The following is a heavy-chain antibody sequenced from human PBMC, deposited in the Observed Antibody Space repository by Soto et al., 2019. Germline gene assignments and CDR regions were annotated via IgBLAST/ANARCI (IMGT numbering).Heavy chain of an antibody. V-gene: IGHV3-30*04. CDR3: ARAPSIAVAGAYYYYGMDV. CDR2: ISYHGSNK. CDR1: GFTFSTYA. J-gene: IGHJ6*02. Sequence: QVELVESGGGVVQPGRSLRLSCAASGFTFSTYAMLWVRQAPGKGLEWVALISYHGSNKYYVDSVKGRFTISRDNSRSTLYLQMNSLRDEDTAVYFCARAPSIAVAGAYYYYGMDVWGQGTTVTVSS. D-gene: IGHD6-19*01.